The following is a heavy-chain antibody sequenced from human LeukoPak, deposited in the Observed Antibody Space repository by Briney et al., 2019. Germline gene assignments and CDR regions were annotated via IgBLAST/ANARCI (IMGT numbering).Heavy chain of an antibody. Sequence: SQTLSLTCTVSGGSISSGGYYWSWIRQHPGKGLEWIGYIYYSGSTYYNPSLKSRVTISVDTSKNQFSLKLSSVTAADTAVYYCARAALIGSRVQMAFDIWGQGTMVTVSS. CDR3: ARAALIGSRVQMAFDI. D-gene: IGHD3-9*01. V-gene: IGHV4-31*03. J-gene: IGHJ3*02. CDR1: GGSISSGGYY. CDR2: IYYSGST.